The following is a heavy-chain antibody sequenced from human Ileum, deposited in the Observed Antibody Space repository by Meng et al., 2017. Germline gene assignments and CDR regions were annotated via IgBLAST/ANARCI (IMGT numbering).Heavy chain of an antibody. CDR1: GGSISSGDYY. J-gene: IGHJ4*02. Sequence: QVQLQESGPRLVKPSQTLSLTCTVSGGSISSGDYYWSWVRQSPGKGPEWIGYIYSNGNTYSNPSLRGRLMISIDTSKNQFSLKLSSVTAADTAVCYCARAPKYCTNAVCSRPLDSWGQGTLVTVSS. V-gene: IGHV4-30-4*01. CDR2: IYSNGNT. D-gene: IGHD2-8*01. CDR3: ARAPKYCTNAVCSRPLDS.